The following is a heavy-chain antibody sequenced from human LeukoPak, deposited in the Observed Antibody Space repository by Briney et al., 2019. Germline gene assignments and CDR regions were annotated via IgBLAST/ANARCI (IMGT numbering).Heavy chain of an antibody. D-gene: IGHD3-22*01. CDR1: GGSFSGYY. CDR2: INHSGST. V-gene: IGHV4-34*01. Sequence: SETLSLTCAVYGGSFSGYYWSWIRQPPGKGLEWIGEINHSGSTNYNPSLKSRVTISVDTSKNQFSLKLSSVTAADTAVYYCARGGGYYSNYFDYWGQGTLVTVSS. J-gene: IGHJ4*02. CDR3: ARGGGYYSNYFDY.